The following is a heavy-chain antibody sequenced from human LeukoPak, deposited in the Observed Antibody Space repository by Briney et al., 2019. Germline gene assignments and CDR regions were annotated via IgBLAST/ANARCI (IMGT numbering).Heavy chain of an antibody. V-gene: IGHV1-18*01. D-gene: IGHD3-22*01. Sequence: ASVKVSCKSSGYTFTSYAMHWVRPAPGQRLEWMGWISAYNGNIYYAQKLQGRVTMTTDTSTSTAYMELRSLRSDDTAVYYCARRGLSNHYYPNDYWGQGTLVTVSS. CDR1: GYTFTSYA. J-gene: IGHJ4*02. CDR2: ISAYNGNI. CDR3: ARRGLSNHYYPNDY.